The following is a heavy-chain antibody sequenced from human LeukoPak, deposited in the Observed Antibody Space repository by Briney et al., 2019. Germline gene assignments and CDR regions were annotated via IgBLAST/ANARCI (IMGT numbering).Heavy chain of an antibody. CDR3: ARARPENHYYYYYYMDV. CDR1: GYTFTSYD. V-gene: IGHV1-8*01. CDR2: MNPNSGNT. Sequence: ASVKVSCKASGYTFTSYDINWVRQATGQGLEWMGWMNPNSGNTGYAQKFQGRVTMTRNTSITTAYMELSSLRSEDTAVYYCARARPENHYYYYYYMDVWGKGTTVTVSS. D-gene: IGHD1-14*01. J-gene: IGHJ6*03.